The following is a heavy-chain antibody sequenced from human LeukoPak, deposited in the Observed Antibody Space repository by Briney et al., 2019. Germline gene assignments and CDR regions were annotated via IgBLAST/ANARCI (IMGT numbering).Heavy chain of an antibody. J-gene: IGHJ1*01. CDR1: GFTFSSYG. CDR3: ARPPSQYSSSWYGYFQH. D-gene: IGHD6-13*01. CDR2: IRYDGSNK. V-gene: IGHV3-30*02. Sequence: GGSLRLSCAASGFTFSSYGMHWVRQAPGKGLEWVAFIRYDGSNKYYADSVKGRFTISRDNSKNTLYLQMNSLRAEDTAVYYCARPPSQYSSSWYGYFQHWGQGTLVTVSS.